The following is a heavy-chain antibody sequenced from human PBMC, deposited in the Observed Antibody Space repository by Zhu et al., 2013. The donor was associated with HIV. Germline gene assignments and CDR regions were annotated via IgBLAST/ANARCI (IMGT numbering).Heavy chain of an antibody. Sequence: QVQLVQSGAEVKKPGASVKVSCKASGYTFTGYYMHWVRQAPGQGLEWMGWINPNSGGTNYAQKFQGRVTMTRDTSISTAYMELSRLRSDDTAVYYCARAEGYCSGGSCYRSDYYGMDVWGPGTTVTVSS. CDR1: GYTFTGYY. J-gene: IGHJ6*02. D-gene: IGHD2-15*01. CDR2: INPNSGGT. CDR3: ARAEGYCSGGSCYRSDYYGMDV. V-gene: IGHV1-2*02.